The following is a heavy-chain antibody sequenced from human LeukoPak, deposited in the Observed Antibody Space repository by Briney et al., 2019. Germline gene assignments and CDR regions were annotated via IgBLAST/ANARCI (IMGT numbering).Heavy chain of an antibody. CDR3: ARDKVRGSEWGSNFDY. V-gene: IGHV3-7*01. D-gene: IGHD2-15*01. CDR2: IKQDGSEK. J-gene: IGHJ4*02. Sequence: AGGSLRLSCAASGFTFSSYWMSWVRQAPGKGLEWVANIKQDGSEKYYVDSVKGRFTISRDNAKNSLYLQMNSLRAEDTAVYYCARDKVRGSEWGSNFDYWGQGTLVTVSS. CDR1: GFTFSSYW.